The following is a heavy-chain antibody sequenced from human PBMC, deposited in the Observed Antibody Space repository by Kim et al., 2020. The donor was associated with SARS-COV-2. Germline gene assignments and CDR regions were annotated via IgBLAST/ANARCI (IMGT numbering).Heavy chain of an antibody. J-gene: IGHJ4*02. D-gene: IGHD3-16*01. CDR3: VAGGTYLGV. CDR1: GFTFNKYR. CDR2: IRQDGSEK. Sequence: GGSLRLSCTVSGFTFNKYRMTWVRQAPGKGLEWVANIRQDGSEKFYVVSVKGRFTISRDNARNSLYLQMDSLRAEDTAVYYCVAGGTYLGVWGQGTLVTVSS. V-gene: IGHV3-7*01.